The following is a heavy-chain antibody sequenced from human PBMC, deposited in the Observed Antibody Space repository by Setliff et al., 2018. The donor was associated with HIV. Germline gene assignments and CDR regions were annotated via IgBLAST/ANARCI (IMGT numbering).Heavy chain of an antibody. CDR2: IRSKIDGGTT. V-gene: IGHV3-15*01. Sequence: GGSLRLSCAVSGFTFINAWMSWVRQAPGKGLEWVGRIRSKIDGGTTDYAAFVKDRFTISRDDSKNTLYLQMNGLRSEDTAVYYCTTEPHFAHWGQGTLVTAPQ. J-gene: IGHJ1*01. CDR1: GFTFINAW. CDR3: TTEPHFAH.